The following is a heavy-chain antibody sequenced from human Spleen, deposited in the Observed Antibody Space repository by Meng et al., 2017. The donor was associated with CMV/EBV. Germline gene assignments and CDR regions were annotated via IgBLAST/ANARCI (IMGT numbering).Heavy chain of an antibody. CDR2: ISGSGYST. Sequence: GESLKISCAGSGFIFSHYAMNWVRQAPGKGLEWVSAISGSGYSTNFADSVKGRFTISRDNSKNTLYLQMNSLRADDTAVYYCAKDGWQQLALGDYYYYGMDVWGQGTTVTVSS. CDR3: AKDGWQQLALGDYYYYGMDV. D-gene: IGHD6-13*01. CDR1: GFIFSHYA. J-gene: IGHJ6*02. V-gene: IGHV3-23*01.